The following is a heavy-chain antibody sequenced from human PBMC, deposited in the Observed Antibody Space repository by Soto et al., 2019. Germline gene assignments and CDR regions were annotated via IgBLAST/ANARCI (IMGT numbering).Heavy chain of an antibody. J-gene: IGHJ4*02. D-gene: IGHD4-17*01. CDR1: GYTFTSYY. V-gene: IGHV1-46*01. CDR2: INPSGGST. CDR3: ARDDRADYGGNSGTSDY. Sequence: GASVKVSCKASGYTFTSYYMHWVRQAPGQGLEWMGIINPSGGSTSYAQKFQGRVTMTRDTSTSTVYMELSSLRSEDTAVYYCARDDRADYGGNSGTSDYWGQGTLVTSPQ.